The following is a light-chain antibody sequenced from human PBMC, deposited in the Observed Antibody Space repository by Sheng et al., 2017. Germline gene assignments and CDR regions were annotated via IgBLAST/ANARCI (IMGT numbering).Light chain of an antibody. V-gene: IGKV1-39*01. Sequence: DIQMTQSPSSLSASVGDRVTITCRASQSISPYVNWYQQNPGKAPKLLIFVAVQFTNWGPITVQRQWIWGQIFTLTISSLQPEDFATYYCQQSYTTPYTFGQGTKLE. CDR1: QSISPY. J-gene: IGKJ2*01. CDR2: VAV. CDR3: QQSYTTPYT.